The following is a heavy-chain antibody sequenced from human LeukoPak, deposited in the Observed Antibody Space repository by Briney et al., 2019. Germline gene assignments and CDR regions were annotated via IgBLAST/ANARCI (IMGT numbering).Heavy chain of an antibody. D-gene: IGHD1-7*01. J-gene: IGHJ5*02. CDR1: GYSFTSYW. Sequence: GESLKISCKGSGYSFTSYWIGWVRQMPGKGLEWMGIIYPGDSDTRYSPSFQGQVTISADKSISTAYLQWSSLKASDTAMYYCARDHGDNWNYEWGHWFDPWGQGTLVTVSS. V-gene: IGHV5-51*01. CDR2: IYPGDSDT. CDR3: ARDHGDNWNYEWGHWFDP.